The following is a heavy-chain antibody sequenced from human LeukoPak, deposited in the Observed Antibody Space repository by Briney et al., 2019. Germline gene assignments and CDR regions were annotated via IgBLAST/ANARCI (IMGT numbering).Heavy chain of an antibody. CDR3: ARDREVGATGYYFDY. CDR1: GASISSYY. V-gene: IGHV4-4*07. D-gene: IGHD1-26*01. Sequence: NPSETLSLTCTVSGASISSYYWSWIRQSAGKGLEWIGLIYTSGSTTYNSSLKSRVTISLDTSKNHFSLRLSSVTAADTAVYYCARDREVGATGYYFDYWGQGTLVTVSS. J-gene: IGHJ4*02. CDR2: IYTSGST.